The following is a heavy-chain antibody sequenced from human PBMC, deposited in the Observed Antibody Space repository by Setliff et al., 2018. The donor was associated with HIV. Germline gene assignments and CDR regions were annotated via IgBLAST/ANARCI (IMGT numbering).Heavy chain of an antibody. CDR1: DDSFSNYD. D-gene: IGHD3-16*01. V-gene: IGHV4-4*09. J-gene: IGHJ4*02. CDR2: ISSSGTT. Sequence: PSETLSLTCVVSDDSFSNYDWTWIRQPPGKALQWIGYISSSGTTNHNPSLRSRVTISIETSNTHFSLSTVHMELNSLRSDDTAVYYCARTMYYDKSGYEYWGPGTPVTVSS. CDR3: ARTMYYDKSGYEY.